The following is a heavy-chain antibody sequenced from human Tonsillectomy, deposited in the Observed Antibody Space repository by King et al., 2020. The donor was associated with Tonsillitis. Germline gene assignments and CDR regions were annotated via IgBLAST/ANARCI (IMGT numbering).Heavy chain of an antibody. Sequence: VQLVESGGGLVKPGGSLRLSCAASGFTFNNYRMIWVRQAPGKGLEWVSSISSSSRYINYADSVKGRFTISRDDAKNSPYLQMNSLRAEDTAVYYCARDPDYSSGWDSGGGMDVWGQGTTVTVSS. CDR3: ARDPDYSSGWDSGGGMDV. V-gene: IGHV3-21*01. D-gene: IGHD6-19*01. CDR1: GFTFNNYR. J-gene: IGHJ6*02. CDR2: ISSSSRYI.